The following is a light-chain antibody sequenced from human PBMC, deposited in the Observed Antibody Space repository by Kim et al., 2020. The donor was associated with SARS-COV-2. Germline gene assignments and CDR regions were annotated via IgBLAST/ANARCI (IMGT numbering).Light chain of an antibody. CDR1: KLGDKY. CDR2: QDS. Sequence: SPGQTASITCAGDKLGDKYACWYQQKPGQSSVLVIYQDSKRPSGIPGRFSGSNSGNTATLTISGTQAMDEADYYCQAWDSSTAWVFGGGTKLTVL. CDR3: QAWDSSTAWV. J-gene: IGLJ2*01. V-gene: IGLV3-1*01.